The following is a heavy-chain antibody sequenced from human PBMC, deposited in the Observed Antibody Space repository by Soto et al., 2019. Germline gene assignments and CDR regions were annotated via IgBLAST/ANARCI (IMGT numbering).Heavy chain of an antibody. CDR2: MNPNSGNT. CDR1: GYTFTSYD. CDR3: ARGVFSGHV. Sequence: QVQLVQSGAEVKTPGASVKVSCKASGYTFTSYDINWVRPDTGQGLEWMGWMNPNSGNTGYEQKFQGRVTTTRNTSISTADMELSSRRSEDTAVYYCARGVFSGHVWGQGTTVTVSS. V-gene: IGHV1-8*01. J-gene: IGHJ6*02.